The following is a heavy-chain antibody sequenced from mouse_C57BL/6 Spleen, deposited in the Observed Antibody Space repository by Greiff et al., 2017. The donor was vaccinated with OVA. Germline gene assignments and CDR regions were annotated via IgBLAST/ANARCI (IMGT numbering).Heavy chain of an antibody. D-gene: IGHD1-1*01. J-gene: IGHJ2*01. Sequence: VQLQQSGAELVKPGASVKLSCKASGYTFTSYWMQWVKQRPGQGLEWIGEIDPSDSYTNYNQKFKGKATLTVDTSSSTAYMQLSSLTSEDSAVDYGARYGYYGSSPFDYWGQGTTLTVSS. CDR2: IDPSDSYT. CDR3: ARYGYYGSSPFDY. CDR1: GYTFTSYW. V-gene: IGHV1-50*01.